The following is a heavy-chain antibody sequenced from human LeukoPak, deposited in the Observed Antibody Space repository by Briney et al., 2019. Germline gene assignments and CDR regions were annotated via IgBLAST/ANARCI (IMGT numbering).Heavy chain of an antibody. CDR3: ARHQASGSYGDYFDY. CDR2: IHYTGST. CDR1: GGSISSYY. J-gene: IGHJ4*02. V-gene: IGHV4-59*08. D-gene: IGHD1-26*01. Sequence: PSETLSLTCTVSGGSISSYYWSWIRQPPGKGLEWIGFIHYTGSTHYNASLKSRVTISVDTSRNQFSLKLTSVTAADTAVYYCARHQASGSYGDYFDYWGQGTLVTVSS.